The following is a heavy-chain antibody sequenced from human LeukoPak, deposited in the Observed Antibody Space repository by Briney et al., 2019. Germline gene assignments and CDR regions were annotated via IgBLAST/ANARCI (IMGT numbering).Heavy chain of an antibody. Sequence: GGSLRLSCAASGFTFSSYSMNWVRQAPGKGLEWVSSISSSSSYIYYADSVEGRFTISRDNAKNSLYLQMNSLRAEDTAVYYCARVKQGYSYGLIDYWGQGTLVTVSS. CDR3: ARVKQGYSYGLIDY. CDR1: GFTFSSYS. V-gene: IGHV3-21*01. J-gene: IGHJ4*02. D-gene: IGHD5-18*01. CDR2: ISSSSSYI.